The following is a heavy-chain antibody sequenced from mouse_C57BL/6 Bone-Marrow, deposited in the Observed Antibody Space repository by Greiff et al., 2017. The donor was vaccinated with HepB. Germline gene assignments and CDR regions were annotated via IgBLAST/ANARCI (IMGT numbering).Heavy chain of an antibody. J-gene: IGHJ3*01. D-gene: IGHD1-1*01. CDR2: IDPETGGT. V-gene: IGHV1-15*01. CDR3: TRAGGCYYGSPAWFAY. Sequence: QVQLKESGAELVRPGASVTLSCKASGYTFTDYEMHWVKQTPVHGLEWIGAIDPETGGTAYNQKFKGKAILTADKSSSTAYMELRSLTAEDSAVYSCTRAGGCYYGSPAWFAYWGQGTLVTVSA. CDR1: GYTFTDYE.